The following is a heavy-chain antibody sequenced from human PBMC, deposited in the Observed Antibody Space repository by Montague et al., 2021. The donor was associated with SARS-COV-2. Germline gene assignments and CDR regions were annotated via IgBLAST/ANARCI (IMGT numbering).Heavy chain of an antibody. CDR2: IISSSYTT. D-gene: IGHD3-16*02. CDR1: CFTFSNYD. Sequence: SLRLSCAASCFTFSNYDMNWVRQAPGKVPEWISYIISSSYTTSYAVSVKGRFPISRYNGKDSLYLQMNSLRFEYTAVYYFTRDYRSIVGDGLDIWGQGTKVTVSS. J-gene: IGHJ3*02. V-gene: IGHV3-48*03. CDR3: TRDYRSIVGDGLDI.